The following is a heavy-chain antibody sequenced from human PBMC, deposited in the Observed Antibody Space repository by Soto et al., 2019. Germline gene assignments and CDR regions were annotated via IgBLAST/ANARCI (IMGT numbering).Heavy chain of an antibody. D-gene: IGHD6-19*01. CDR1: GGTFSSYA. Sequence: QVQLVQSGAEVKKPGSSVKVSCKASGGTFSSYAISWVRQAPGQGLEWMGGIIPIFGTANYAQKFQGRVTITADKSTSTAYMELSSVRSEDTAVYYCARDTGFGGWLPLDYYYGMDVWGQGTTVTVSS. CDR3: ARDTGFGGWLPLDYYYGMDV. V-gene: IGHV1-69*06. J-gene: IGHJ6*02. CDR2: IIPIFGTA.